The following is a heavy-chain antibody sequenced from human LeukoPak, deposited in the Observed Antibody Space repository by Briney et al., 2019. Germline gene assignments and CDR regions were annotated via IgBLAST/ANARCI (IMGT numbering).Heavy chain of an antibody. CDR1: GGSFSGYY. J-gene: IGHJ4*02. CDR3: ARVYRSPQTLYSSHYIDY. V-gene: IGHV4-34*01. Sequence: SETLSLTCAAYGGSFSGYYWNWIRQPPGKGLEWIGEINHFGNTDYNPSLKSRVTISGDTSKKQFSLKLNSVTAADTAVYYCARVYRSPQTLYSSHYIDYWAQGTLVTVSS. CDR2: INHFGNT. D-gene: IGHD2-8*01.